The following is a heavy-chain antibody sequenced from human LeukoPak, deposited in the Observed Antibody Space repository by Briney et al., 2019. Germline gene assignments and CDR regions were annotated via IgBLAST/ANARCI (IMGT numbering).Heavy chain of an antibody. CDR1: GGPISSGGYY. V-gene: IGHV4-31*03. Sequence: SQTLSLTCTVSGGPISSGGYYWSWIRQHPGKGLEWIGYIYYSGSTYYNPSLKSRVTISVDTSKNQFSLKLSSVTAADTAVYYCARTPYASYGSFDYWGQGTLVTVSS. D-gene: IGHD5-18*01. CDR3: ARTPYASYGSFDY. CDR2: IYYSGST. J-gene: IGHJ4*02.